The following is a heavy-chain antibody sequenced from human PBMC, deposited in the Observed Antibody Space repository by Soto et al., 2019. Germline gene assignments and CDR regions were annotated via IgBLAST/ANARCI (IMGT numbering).Heavy chain of an antibody. CDR3: ARVRRYDFWSGPNYYYYYMDV. CDR2: INHSGST. Sequence: SETLSLTCAVYGGSFSGYYWSWIRQPPGKGLEWIGEINHSGSTNYNPSLKSRVTISVDTSKNQFSLKLSSVTAADTAVYYCARVRRYDFWSGPNYYYYYMDVWGKGTTVTVSS. V-gene: IGHV4-34*01. CDR1: GGSFSGYY. D-gene: IGHD3-3*01. J-gene: IGHJ6*03.